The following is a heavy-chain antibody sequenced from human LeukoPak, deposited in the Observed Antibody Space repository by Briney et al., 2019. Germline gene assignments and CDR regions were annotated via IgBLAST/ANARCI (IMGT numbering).Heavy chain of an antibody. CDR3: ARLHALRAEEFDP. Sequence: PSETLSLTCTVSGGSINNYYWSWIRQPPGRGLEWLGYIYYNGVTNYNPSLTSRLTISVDTSKNQFSLKLTSVTAADTAVYYCARLHALRAEEFDPWGQGTLGTVSA. V-gene: IGHV4-59*01. J-gene: IGHJ5*02. CDR1: GGSINNYY. CDR2: IYYNGVT. D-gene: IGHD3-16*01.